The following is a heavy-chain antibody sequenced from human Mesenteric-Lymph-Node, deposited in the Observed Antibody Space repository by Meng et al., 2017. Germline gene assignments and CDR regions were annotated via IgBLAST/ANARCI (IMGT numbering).Heavy chain of an antibody. D-gene: IGHD2-21*01. J-gene: IGHJ6*02. CDR1: GYTFTSYA. CDR2: SNAGNGNT. V-gene: IGHV1-3*02. Sequence: ASVKVSCKASGYTFTSYAMHWVRQAPGQRLEWMGWSNAGNGNTKYSQEFQGRVTITRDTSANTAYMELRGLRSDDTAVYYCASGGVLWGMDVWGQGTTVTVSS. CDR3: ASGGVLWGMDV.